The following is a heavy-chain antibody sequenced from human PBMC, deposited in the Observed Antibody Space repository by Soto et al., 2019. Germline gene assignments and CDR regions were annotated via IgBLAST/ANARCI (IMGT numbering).Heavy chain of an antibody. CDR1: GGTFSSYA. CDR3: ARELGYCSSTSCYSFVYYYGMDV. D-gene: IGHD2-2*01. CDR2: IIPIFGTA. Sequence: SVKVSCKASGGTFSSYAISWVRHAPGQGLEWMGGIIPIFGTANYAQKFQGRVTITADKSTSTAYMELSSLRSEDTAVYYCARELGYCSSTSCYSFVYYYGMDVWGQGTTVTVSS. V-gene: IGHV1-69*06. J-gene: IGHJ6*02.